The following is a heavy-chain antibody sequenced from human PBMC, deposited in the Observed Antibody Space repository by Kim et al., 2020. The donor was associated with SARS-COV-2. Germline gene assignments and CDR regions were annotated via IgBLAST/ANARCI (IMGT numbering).Heavy chain of an antibody. D-gene: IGHD1-1*01. V-gene: IGHV3-53*01. J-gene: IGHJ4*02. CDR1: GFTVSSNY. CDR2: LYSGGST. Sequence: GGSLRLSCAASGFTVSSNYMSWVRQAPGKGLEHIPLLYSGGSTHYADSVKGRITISRDMSKTTLYLQLLSLRAEDTPVYYCARVSDGSDYWGQGTLVTVSS. CDR3: ARVSDGSDY.